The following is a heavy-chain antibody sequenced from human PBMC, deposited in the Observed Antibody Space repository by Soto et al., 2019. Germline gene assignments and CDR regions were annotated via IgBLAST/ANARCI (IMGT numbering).Heavy chain of an antibody. CDR2: VYYSGST. V-gene: IGHV4-39*01. J-gene: IGHJ3*02. CDR1: GGSISSSSYY. CDR3: ASQWGEAVAGIGAFDI. Sequence: QLQLQESGPGLVKPSETLSLTCTVSGGSISSSSYYWGWIRQPPGRGREWIGSVYYSGSTYYNPSLKSRVTISVDTSKNQFSLRLSSVTATDTAVYYCASQWGEAVAGIGAFDIWGQGTMVTVSS. D-gene: IGHD6-19*01.